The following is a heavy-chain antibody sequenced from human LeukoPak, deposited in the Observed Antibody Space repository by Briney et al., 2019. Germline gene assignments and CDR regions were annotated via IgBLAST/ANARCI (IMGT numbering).Heavy chain of an antibody. D-gene: IGHD6-13*01. V-gene: IGHV4-31*03. CDR1: GGSISSGGYY. J-gene: IGHJ6*04. CDR2: IYYSGST. Sequence: PSETLSLTCTVSGGSISSGGYYWSWIRQHPGKGLEWIGYIYYSGSTYYNPSLKSRVTISVDTSKNQSSLKLSSVTAADTAVYYCAREALVWGYYYYGMDVWGKGTTVTVSS. CDR3: AREALVWGYYYYGMDV.